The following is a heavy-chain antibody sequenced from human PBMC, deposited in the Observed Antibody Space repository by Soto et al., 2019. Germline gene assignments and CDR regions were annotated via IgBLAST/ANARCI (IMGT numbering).Heavy chain of an antibody. CDR1: GFTFINNW. J-gene: IGHJ6*03. CDR2: INSAGSVS. V-gene: IGHV3-74*02. D-gene: IGHD2-15*01. CDR3: ARGDCVGGTCYSLAGSFYYYMDV. Sequence: EVQLVESGGGLVQPGGSLRLSCAASGFTFINNWLYWVRQAPGRGLEWVPRINSAGSVSSQPDSVRGRLTISRDNVKNTLYLHMDSLRAEDTAVYFCARGDCVGGTCYSLAGSFYYYMDVWGKGTTVTVFS.